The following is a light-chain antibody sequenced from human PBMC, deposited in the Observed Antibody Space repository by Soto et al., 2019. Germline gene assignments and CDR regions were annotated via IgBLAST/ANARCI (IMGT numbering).Light chain of an antibody. Sequence: DIQMTQSPSSLSASVGDRVTITCRASQSISTYLNWYQQKPGKAPKLLIYSASSLQSGVPSRFSGSGAGTEFTLTISSLQPEDFATYYCQQTYRRWITFGQGTRLDIK. CDR1: QSISTY. V-gene: IGKV1-39*01. CDR3: QQTYRRWIT. CDR2: SAS. J-gene: IGKJ5*01.